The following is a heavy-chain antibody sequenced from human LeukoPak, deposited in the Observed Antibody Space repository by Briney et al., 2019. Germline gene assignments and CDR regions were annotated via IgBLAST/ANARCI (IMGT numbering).Heavy chain of an antibody. V-gene: IGHV4-30-2*01. CDR1: DGSISSGDYY. CDR3: ARGSRNYYYYGMDV. D-gene: IGHD2-2*01. Sequence: TSQTLSLTCTVSDGSISSGDYYWSWIRQPPGKGLEWIGYIYRSGSTYYNPSLKSRVTISVDRSNNQFSLRLSSVTAADTAVYYCARGSRNYYYYGMDVWGQGTTVTVSS. CDR2: IYRSGST. J-gene: IGHJ6*02.